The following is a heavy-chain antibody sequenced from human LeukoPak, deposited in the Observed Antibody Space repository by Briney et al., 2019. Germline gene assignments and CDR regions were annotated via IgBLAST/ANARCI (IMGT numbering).Heavy chain of an antibody. D-gene: IGHD3-3*01. CDR1: GYTFTGYY. V-gene: IGHV1-2*02. CDR3: ARGDGEDFWSGTTPPNYYFDY. CDR2: INPNSGGT. J-gene: IGHJ4*02. Sequence: ASVKVSCKASGYTFTGYYMHWVRQAPGQGLEWMGWINPNSGGTNYAQKFQGRVTMTRDKSIRTAYMELSRLTSDDTAVYYCARGDGEDFWSGTTPPNYYFDYWGQGTLVTVSS.